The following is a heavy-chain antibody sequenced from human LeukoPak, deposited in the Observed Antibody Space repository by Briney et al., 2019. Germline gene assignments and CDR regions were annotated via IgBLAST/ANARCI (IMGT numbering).Heavy chain of an antibody. CDR3: ARGTVIEPAVGYSYYGMDV. D-gene: IGHD2-2*01. V-gene: IGHV1-18*01. Sequence: ASVTVSCTASGYIFISYGINWVRQAPGQGLEWMGWISTYNGNTNYAQKLQGRVTMTTDTSTTTAYMELRSLRSDDTAVYYCARGTVIEPAVGYSYYGMDVWGQGTTVTVSS. CDR1: GYIFISYG. J-gene: IGHJ6*02. CDR2: ISTYNGNT.